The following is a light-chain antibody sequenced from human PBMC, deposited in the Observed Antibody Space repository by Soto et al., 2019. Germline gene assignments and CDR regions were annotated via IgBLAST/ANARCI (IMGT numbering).Light chain of an antibody. J-gene: IGLJ1*01. CDR2: DVT. CDR1: SSDVGRYNY. V-gene: IGLV2-14*03. Sequence: QSVLTQPASVSGSPGQSITISCTGTSSDVGRYNYVAWYQQHPGKAPRLMIYDVTNRPSGVSYRFSGSKSANTAYLTISALQAEDEADYYCSSYTVAFTYVFGTGTKLTVL. CDR3: SSYTVAFTYV.